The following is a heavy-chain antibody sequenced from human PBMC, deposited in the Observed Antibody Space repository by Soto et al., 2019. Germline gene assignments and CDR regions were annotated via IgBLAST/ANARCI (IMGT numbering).Heavy chain of an antibody. Sequence: TSETLSLTCSVSGGSISSYYWSWIRQPPGKGLEWIAYIYNSGTTNYNPSLKSRTTISVDTSKNQFSLKLNSVTAADTAVYYCARTYDDSGPNSGGYGFDIWGQGTMVTVS. CDR3: ARTYDDSGPNSGGYGFDI. V-gene: IGHV4-59*01. D-gene: IGHD3-22*01. CDR2: IYNSGTT. J-gene: IGHJ3*02. CDR1: GGSISSYY.